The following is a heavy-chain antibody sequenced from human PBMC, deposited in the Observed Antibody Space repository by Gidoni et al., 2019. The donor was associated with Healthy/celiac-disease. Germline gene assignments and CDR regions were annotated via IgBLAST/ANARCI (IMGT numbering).Heavy chain of an antibody. D-gene: IGHD1-26*01. Sequence: EVQLVESGGGLVQPGGSLRLSCAASGFTFSSYDMHWVRQATGKGLEWVSAIGTAGDTYYPGSVKGRFTISRENAKNSLYLQMNSLRAGDTAVYYCARAAYYNAFDIWGQGTMVTVSS. CDR3: ARAAYYNAFDI. CDR2: IGTAGDT. CDR1: GFTFSSYD. V-gene: IGHV3-13*01. J-gene: IGHJ3*02.